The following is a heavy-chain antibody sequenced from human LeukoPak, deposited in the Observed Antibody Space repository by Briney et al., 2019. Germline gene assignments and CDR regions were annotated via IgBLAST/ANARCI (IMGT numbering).Heavy chain of an antibody. CDR3: ARGYSYGYVDY. CDR1: GGTFSSYA. D-gene: IGHD5-18*01. V-gene: IGHV1-69*04. J-gene: IGHJ4*02. Sequence: SVKVSCKASGGTFSSYAISWVRQAPGQGLEWMGRIIPILGIANYAQKFQGRVTITADKSTSTAYMELSSLRSEDTAVYYCARGYSYGYVDYWGQGTLVTVSS. CDR2: IIPILGIA.